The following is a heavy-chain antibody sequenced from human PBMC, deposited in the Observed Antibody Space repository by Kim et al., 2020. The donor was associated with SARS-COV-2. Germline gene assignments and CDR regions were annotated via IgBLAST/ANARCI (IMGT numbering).Heavy chain of an antibody. J-gene: IGHJ5*02. CDR1: GFTFSNFT. CDR2: IRSSADTYI. Sequence: GGSLRLSCAASGFTFSNFTMNWVRQAPGKGLEWVSCIRSSADTYIYYADAVKGRITISRDNTKNSLSLQMNSLRAEDTAIYYSGRAVPGFDPWGQGTLVTVSS. V-gene: IGHV3-21*01. CDR3: GRAVPGFDP.